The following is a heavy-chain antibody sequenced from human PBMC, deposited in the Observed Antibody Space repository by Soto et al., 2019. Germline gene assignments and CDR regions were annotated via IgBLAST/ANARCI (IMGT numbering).Heavy chain of an antibody. D-gene: IGHD3-3*01. CDR3: ARGWGSNYDFWSGSPMDV. J-gene: IGHJ6*02. CDR2: IYPGDSDT. Sequence: GESLKISCKGSGYSFTSYWSGWVRQMPGKGLESMGIIYPGDSDTRYSPSFQGQVTISADKSISTAYLQWSSLKASDTAVYYCARGWGSNYDFWSGSPMDVWGQGTTVTVSS. CDR1: GYSFTSYW. V-gene: IGHV5-51*01.